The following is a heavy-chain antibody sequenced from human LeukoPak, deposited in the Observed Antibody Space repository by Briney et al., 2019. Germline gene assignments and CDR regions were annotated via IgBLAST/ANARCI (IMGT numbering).Heavy chain of an antibody. CDR3: AGRASYYDFWSGYQSFDY. Sequence: SETLSLTCAVYGESFSGYYWSWIRQPPVKGLEWIGEINHSGSTNYNPSLKSRVTISVDASKNQFSLKLSSVTAADTAVYYCAGRASYYDFWSGYQSFDYWGQGTLVTVSS. CDR2: INHSGST. V-gene: IGHV4-34*01. CDR1: GESFSGYY. J-gene: IGHJ4*02. D-gene: IGHD3-3*01.